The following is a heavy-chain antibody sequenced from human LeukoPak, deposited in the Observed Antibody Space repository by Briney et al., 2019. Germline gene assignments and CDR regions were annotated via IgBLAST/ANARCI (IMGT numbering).Heavy chain of an antibody. CDR2: ISYDGSNK. V-gene: IGHV3-30-3*01. CDR3: ARETGWLNFDY. Sequence: GGSLRLSCAASGFTFSSYAMHWVRQAPGKGLEWVAVISYDGSNKYYADSVKGRFTISRDNSKNTLYLQMNSPRAEDTAVYYCARETGWLNFDYWGQGTLVTVSS. CDR1: GFTFSSYA. D-gene: IGHD6-19*01. J-gene: IGHJ4*02.